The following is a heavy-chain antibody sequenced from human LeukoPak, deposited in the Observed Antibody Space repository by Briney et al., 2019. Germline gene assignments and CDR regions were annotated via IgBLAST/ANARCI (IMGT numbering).Heavy chain of an antibody. J-gene: IGHJ4*02. CDR2: FSGSGGST. CDR3: VQGIAVRAPFDY. D-gene: IGHD6-19*01. CDR1: GFTFTSYA. Sequence: GGSLRLSCAASGFTFTSYAMSWVRQAPGKGLEWVSTFSGSGGSTYYADSVKGRFTISRDNSKNTLYLQMSSLRAEDTAVYYCVQGIAVRAPFDYWGQGTLVTVSS. V-gene: IGHV3-23*01.